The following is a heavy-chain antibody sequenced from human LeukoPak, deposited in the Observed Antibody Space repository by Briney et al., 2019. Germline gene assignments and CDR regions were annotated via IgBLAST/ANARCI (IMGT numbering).Heavy chain of an antibody. CDR1: GCSISSYY. V-gene: IGHV4-59*08. CDR2: VSDRGSI. Sequence: PSETLSLTCTVSGCSISSYYWSWIRQPPGKGLEWIAYVSDRGSINYNPSLKSRVTISLETSKNQFSLKLSSVTAADTAVYYCAGHHPRNTVDFWGQGTLVTVSS. J-gene: IGHJ4*02. D-gene: IGHD2/OR15-2a*01. CDR3: AGHHPRNTVDF.